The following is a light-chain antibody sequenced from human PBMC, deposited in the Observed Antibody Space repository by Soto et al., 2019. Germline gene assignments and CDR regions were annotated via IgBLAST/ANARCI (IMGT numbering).Light chain of an antibody. Sequence: EIVLPRSTGPLFWSPGERATLSCRASQSVSSNYFPWYQQRPGQAPRLLIYGASTRATGIPDRISGRGSGTDFTLTISRLEPEDFAVYYCQQRSNWRITFGQGTRLEIK. CDR3: QQRSNWRIT. CDR2: GAS. J-gene: IGKJ5*01. CDR1: QSVSSNY. V-gene: IGKV3D-20*02.